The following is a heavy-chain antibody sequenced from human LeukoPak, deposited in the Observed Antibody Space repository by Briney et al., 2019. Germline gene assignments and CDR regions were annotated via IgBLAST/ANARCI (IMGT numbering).Heavy chain of an antibody. V-gene: IGHV1-46*01. CDR3: ARDQDPNTAMATYVNYGMDV. CDR1: GYTFTSYY. D-gene: IGHD5-18*01. CDR2: INPSGGST. Sequence: GASVKVSCKASGYTFTSYYMHWVRQAPGQGLGWMGIINPSGGSTSYAQKFQGRVTMTRDTSTSTVYMELSSLRSEDTAVYYCARDQDPNTAMATYVNYGMDVWGQGTTVTVSS. J-gene: IGHJ6*02.